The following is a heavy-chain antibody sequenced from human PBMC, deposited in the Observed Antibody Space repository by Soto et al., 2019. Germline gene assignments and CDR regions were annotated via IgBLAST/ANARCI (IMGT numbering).Heavy chain of an antibody. CDR3: AKDPLMAGDFDY. V-gene: IGHV3-23*01. Sequence: LRLSCAASGFTFSSYAMSWVRQAPGKGLEWVSAISGSGGSTYYADSVKGRFTISRDNSKNTLYLQMNSLRAEDTAVYYCAKDPLMAGDFDYWGQGTLVTVSS. J-gene: IGHJ4*02. CDR1: GFTFSSYA. CDR2: ISGSGGST. D-gene: IGHD6-19*01.